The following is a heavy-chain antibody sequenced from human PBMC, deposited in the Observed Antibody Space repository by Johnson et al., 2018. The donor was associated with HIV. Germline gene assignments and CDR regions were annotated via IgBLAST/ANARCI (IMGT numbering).Heavy chain of an antibody. CDR2: ISYHGSNK. V-gene: IGHV3-30-3*01. J-gene: IGHJ3*02. D-gene: IGHD3-22*01. CDR3: ARGRGYYYDSGPDAFDI. Sequence: QVQLVESGGGVVQPGRSLRLSCAASGFSFSSYAMHWVRQAPGKGLEWVAVISYHGSNKYYADSVKGRFTISRDNAKNSLYLQMNSLRAEDTAVYYCARGRGYYYDSGPDAFDIWGQGTMVTVSS. CDR1: GFSFSSYA.